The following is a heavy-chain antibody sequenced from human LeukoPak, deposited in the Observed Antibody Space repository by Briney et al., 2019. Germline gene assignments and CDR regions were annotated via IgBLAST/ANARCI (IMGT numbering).Heavy chain of an antibody. CDR2: VVVGSGNT. CDR3: AAGLGYQLLTSSSRHATNAFDI. Sequence: GTSVKVSCKASGFTFTSSAVQWVRQARGQCLEWIGWVVVGSGNTNYAQKFQERVTITRDMSTSTAYMELSSLRSEDTAVYYCAAGLGYQLLTSSSRHATNAFDIWGQGTMVTVSS. D-gene: IGHD2-2*01. V-gene: IGHV1-58*01. CDR1: GFTFTSSA. J-gene: IGHJ3*02.